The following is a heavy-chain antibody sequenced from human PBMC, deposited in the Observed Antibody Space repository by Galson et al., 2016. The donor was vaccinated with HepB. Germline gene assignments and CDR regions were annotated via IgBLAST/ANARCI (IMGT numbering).Heavy chain of an antibody. CDR3: ASSTSPRVGYTSGAFDI. V-gene: IGHV6-1*01. D-gene: IGHD6-6*01. CDR1: GDSVSSHSAT. Sequence: CAISGDSVSSHSATWNWIRQSPSRGLEWLGRTYYRSKWVNEYAVSVKGRITINPDTSKHQFSLQVKSVTPDDTAVYYCASSTSPRVGYTSGAFDIWGQGTLVCVSS. CDR2: TYYRSKWVN. J-gene: IGHJ3*02.